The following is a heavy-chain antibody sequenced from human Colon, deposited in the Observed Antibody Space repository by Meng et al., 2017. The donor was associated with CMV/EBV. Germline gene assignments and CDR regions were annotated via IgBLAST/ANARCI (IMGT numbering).Heavy chain of an antibody. CDR3: ARIIRELSYDYSEYYFDY. D-gene: IGHD5-12*01. CDR1: ITSSSYY. V-gene: IGHV4-39*07. Sequence: ITSSSYYWGWIRQPPGKGLEWIGSIHYNENTYYNPSLKSRVTISVDTSKNQFSLKLSSVTAADTAVYYCARIIRELSYDYSEYYFDYWGQGTLVTVSS. J-gene: IGHJ4*02. CDR2: IHYNENT.